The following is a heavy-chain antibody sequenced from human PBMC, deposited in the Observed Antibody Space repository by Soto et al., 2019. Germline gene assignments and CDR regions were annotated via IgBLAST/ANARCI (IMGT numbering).Heavy chain of an antibody. CDR2: INDYGTTI. Sequence: EVQLVESGGGLVQPGGSLRLSCAASGFNLGSYWMHWVRQAPGKGLVWVSRINDYGTTINYAESVEGRFTSSRDDAKSEEYVQMNEMSSVNADDYYCARGALGPFDYWAPGA. V-gene: IGHV3-74*01. CDR1: GFNLGSYW. D-gene: IGHD7-27*01. CDR3: ARGALGPFDY. J-gene: IGHJ4*02.